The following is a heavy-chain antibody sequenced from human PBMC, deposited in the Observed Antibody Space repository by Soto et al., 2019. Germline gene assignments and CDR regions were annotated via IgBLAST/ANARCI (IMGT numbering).Heavy chain of an antibody. CDR2: LSGRGGGT. D-gene: IGHD5-18*01. Sequence: GGALRLSCADPGFMFSNYALGWGRPAPGEGVGWGSALSGRGGGTYYADSVKGRFTVSRDNSKNTLYLQMHSLRAEDAAIFYCAKWDTHGIIPPTVGGNYYYYDIDVWGQGTRVTVSS. V-gene: IGHV3-23*01. CDR3: AKWDTHGIIPPTVGGNYYYYDIDV. CDR1: GFMFSNYA. J-gene: IGHJ6*02.